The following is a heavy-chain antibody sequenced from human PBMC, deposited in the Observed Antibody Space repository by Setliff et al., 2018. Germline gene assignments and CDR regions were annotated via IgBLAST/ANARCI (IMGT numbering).Heavy chain of an antibody. CDR1: GGSITNYY. CDR3: ARHHAQYYSDSSGYFYEDWYFDL. Sequence: SETLSLTCTVSGGSITNYYWSWIRQPPGKGLEYIGYIYYTGSTNSNPSLKSRVTISVDTSKNQFSLKLSSVTAADTAVYYCARHHAQYYSDSSGYFYEDWYFDLWGRGTLVTVAS. D-gene: IGHD3-22*01. J-gene: IGHJ2*01. CDR2: IYYTGST. V-gene: IGHV4-59*08.